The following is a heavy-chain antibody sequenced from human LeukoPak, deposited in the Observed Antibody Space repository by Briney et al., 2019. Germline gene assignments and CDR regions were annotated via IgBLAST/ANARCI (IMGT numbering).Heavy chain of an antibody. CDR3: ATAKQGTYYYDSSGYYLDWDY. J-gene: IGHJ4*02. V-gene: IGHV3-23*01. Sequence: PGGSLRLSCAASGFTFSSYAMSWVRQAAGKGLEWVSAISGSGGSTYYADSVKGRFTISRDNSKNTLYLQMNSLRAEDTAVYYCATAKQGTYYYDSSGYYLDWDYWGQGTLVTVSS. CDR2: ISGSGGST. CDR1: GFTFSSYA. D-gene: IGHD3-22*01.